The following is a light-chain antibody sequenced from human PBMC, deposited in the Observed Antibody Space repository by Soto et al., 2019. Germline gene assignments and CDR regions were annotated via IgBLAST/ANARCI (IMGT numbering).Light chain of an antibody. CDR1: SSDVGSYNL. V-gene: IGLV2-23*03. CDR2: EGS. CDR3: CSYAGRSTVV. Sequence: QSALTQPASVSGSPGQSITISCTGTSSDVGSYNLVSWYQQHPGKAPKLMIYEGSKRPSGVSNRFSGSKSGNTASLTISGLQAEDEADYYCCSYAGRSTVVFGGGTKLP. J-gene: IGLJ2*01.